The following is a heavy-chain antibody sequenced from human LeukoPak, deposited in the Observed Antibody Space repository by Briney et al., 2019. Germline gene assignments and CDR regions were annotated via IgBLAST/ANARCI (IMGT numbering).Heavy chain of an antibody. CDR1: GIPFSSHA. D-gene: IGHD5-24*01. V-gene: IGHV3-23*01. CDR2: ISGSGGHT. CDR3: AKGGTATMRDGYNYYYYYMEV. Sequence: PGGSPRLSCAASGIPFSSHAMSWVRHAPGKGVEWVSLISGSGGHTYYGDSVKGRFTIARDNSTNRLYLQMNSLRPEDTAVYYCAKGGTATMRDGYNYYYYYMEVWGRGTTVTVSS. J-gene: IGHJ6*03.